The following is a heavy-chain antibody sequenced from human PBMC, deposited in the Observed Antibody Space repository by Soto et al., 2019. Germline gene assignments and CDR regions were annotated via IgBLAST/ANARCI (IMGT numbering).Heavy chain of an antibody. CDR3: AVIILYSVVSPGDAFDI. Sequence: ASVKVSCKASGYTFTSYYMHWVRQAPGQGLEWMGIINPSGGSTSYAQKFQGRVTMTRDTSTSTVYMELSSLRSEDTAVYYCAVIILYSVVSPGDAFDIWGQGTILTVSS. D-gene: IGHD2-15*01. CDR2: INPSGGST. V-gene: IGHV1-46*01. J-gene: IGHJ3*02. CDR1: GYTFTSYY.